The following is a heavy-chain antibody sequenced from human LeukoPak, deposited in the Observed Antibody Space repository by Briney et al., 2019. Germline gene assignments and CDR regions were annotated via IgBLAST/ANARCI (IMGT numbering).Heavy chain of an antibody. D-gene: IGHD6-19*01. Sequence: SETLSLTCTVSGSSMNNYYWSWIRQPPGKGLEWIAYAYHTGHTHYNPSLKSRVTISLDTSKSQVSLKVNSVTAADTAVYYCARHPFSAPFDYWGQGTLVTVSS. CDR2: AYHTGHT. CDR3: ARHPFSAPFDY. J-gene: IGHJ4*02. V-gene: IGHV4-59*08. CDR1: GSSMNNYY.